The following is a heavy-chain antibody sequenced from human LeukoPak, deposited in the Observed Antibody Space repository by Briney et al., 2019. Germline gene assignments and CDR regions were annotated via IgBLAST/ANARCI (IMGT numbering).Heavy chain of an antibody. V-gene: IGHV4-39*07. D-gene: IGHD5-24*01. CDR2: IYYSGST. CDR3: AKLIHRRDGYNSGGDY. Sequence: SSETLSLTCTVSGGSISSSSYYWGWIRQPPGKGLEWIGSIYYSGSTYCNPSLKSRVTISVDTSKNQFSLKLSSVTAADTAVYYCAKLIHRRDGYNSGGDYWGQGTLVTVSS. CDR1: GGSISSSSYY. J-gene: IGHJ4*02.